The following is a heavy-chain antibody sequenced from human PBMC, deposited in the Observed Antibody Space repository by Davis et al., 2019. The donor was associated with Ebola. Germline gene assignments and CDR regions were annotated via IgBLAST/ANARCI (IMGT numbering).Heavy chain of an antibody. J-gene: IGHJ3*02. D-gene: IGHD3-22*01. CDR2: IYYSGST. Sequence: SETLSLTCTVSGGSISSYYWSWIRQPPGKGLEWIGYIYYSGSTNYNPSLKSRVTISVDTSKNRFSLKLSSVTAADTAVYYCARLRGYYDSSGYSAFDIWGQGTMVTVSS. V-gene: IGHV4-59*08. CDR1: GGSISSYY. CDR3: ARLRGYYDSSGYSAFDI.